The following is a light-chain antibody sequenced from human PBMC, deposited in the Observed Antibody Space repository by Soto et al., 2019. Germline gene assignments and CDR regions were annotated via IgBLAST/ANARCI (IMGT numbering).Light chain of an antibody. Sequence: QMTQSPSSLSASVGDRVTFICRASQDIRSELSWFQQKPGRPPKLLIYGASILQSGVPSRFSGSGSGTDFTLTIDSLQSEDFATYYCLQDNNYPRTFGPGTKV. CDR3: LQDNNYPRT. V-gene: IGKV1-6*01. CDR1: QDIRSE. J-gene: IGKJ3*01. CDR2: GAS.